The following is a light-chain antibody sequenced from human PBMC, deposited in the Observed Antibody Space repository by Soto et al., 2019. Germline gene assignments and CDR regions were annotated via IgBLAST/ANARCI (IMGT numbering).Light chain of an antibody. CDR3: QQYNNWPPWT. CDR2: GAS. J-gene: IGKJ1*01. Sequence: EIVXTXXPATLSVSPGERATLSCRASQSVSSNLAWYQQKPGQAPRLLIYGASTRATGIPARFSGSGSGTEFTLTISSLQSEDFAVYYCQQYNNWPPWTFGQGTKVEIK. CDR1: QSVSSN. V-gene: IGKV3-15*01.